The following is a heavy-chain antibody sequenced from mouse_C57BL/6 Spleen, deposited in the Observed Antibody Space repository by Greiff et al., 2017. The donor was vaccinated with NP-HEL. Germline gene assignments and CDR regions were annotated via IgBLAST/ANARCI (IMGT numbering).Heavy chain of an antibody. CDR2: ISSGSSTI. CDR3: ARQGLRQGGFDY. D-gene: IGHD2-2*01. Sequence: EVKLMESGGGLVKPGGSLKLSCAASGFTFSDYGMHWVRQAPEKGLEWVAYISSGSSTIYYADTVKGRFTISRDNAKNTLFLQMTSLRSEDTAMYYCARQGLRQGGFDYWGQGTTLTVSS. V-gene: IGHV5-17*01. J-gene: IGHJ2*01. CDR1: GFTFSDYG.